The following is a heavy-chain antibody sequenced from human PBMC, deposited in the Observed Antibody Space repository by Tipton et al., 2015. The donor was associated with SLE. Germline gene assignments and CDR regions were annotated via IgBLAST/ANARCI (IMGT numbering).Heavy chain of an antibody. J-gene: IGHJ5*02. CDR3: ARASGSYYSTSGSYNWFDP. D-gene: IGHD3-10*01. CDR2: IYYSGST. V-gene: IGHV4-31*03. CDR1: GGSISSGGYY. Sequence: TLSLTCTVSGGSISSGGYYWSWIRQHPGKGLEWIGYIYYSGSTYYNPSLKSRVTISVDTSKNQFSLKLSSVTAADTAVYYCARASGSYYSTSGSYNWFDPWGQGTLVTVSS.